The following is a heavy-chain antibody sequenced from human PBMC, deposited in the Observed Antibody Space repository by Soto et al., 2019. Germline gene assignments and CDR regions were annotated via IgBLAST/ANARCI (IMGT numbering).Heavy chain of an antibody. CDR3: AKDRTTAAGYYFDY. Sequence: PGGSLSLSCAASGFTFSSYAMNWVRQAPGRGLEWVSATSGGGGTTSYADSVKGRFTISRDNSKNTLYLQMNSLRAEDTAVYYCAKDRTTAAGYYFDYWGQGTLVTVSS. D-gene: IGHD6-13*01. CDR2: TSGGGGTT. J-gene: IGHJ4*02. CDR1: GFTFSSYA. V-gene: IGHV3-23*01.